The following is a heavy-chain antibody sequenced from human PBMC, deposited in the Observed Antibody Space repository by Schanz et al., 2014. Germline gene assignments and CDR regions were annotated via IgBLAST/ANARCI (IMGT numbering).Heavy chain of an antibody. J-gene: IGHJ4*02. CDR2: LRSDGSRR. V-gene: IGHV3-30*02. D-gene: IGHD3-10*01. Sequence: VQLVESGGGVVQPGGSLRLSCVGSGYSFSDYDMYWIRQAPGKGLEWLAFLRSDGSRRDYADSVKGRFTISRDNSRNTLSLQMSSLRPEDTAVYYCAKDPPRGVRKKRKKKRADWGQGTRVTVS. CDR3: AKDPPRGVRKKRKKKRAD. CDR1: GYSFSDYD.